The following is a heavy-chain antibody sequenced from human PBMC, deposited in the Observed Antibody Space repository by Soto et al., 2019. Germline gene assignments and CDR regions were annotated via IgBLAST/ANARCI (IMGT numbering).Heavy chain of an antibody. J-gene: IGHJ3*02. CDR1: GCSFTTYW. V-gene: IGHV5-10-1*01. D-gene: IGHD3-16*01. Sequence: GESLKISCKDSGCSFTTYWITWVRQMPGKGLEWMGKIDPSDSYTNYSPSFQGHVTISADKSISTAYLQWSSLKASDTAMYYCARPTLPLGGAHDGHDAFDIWGQGTMVTVSS. CDR3: ARPTLPLGGAHDGHDAFDI. CDR2: IDPSDSYT.